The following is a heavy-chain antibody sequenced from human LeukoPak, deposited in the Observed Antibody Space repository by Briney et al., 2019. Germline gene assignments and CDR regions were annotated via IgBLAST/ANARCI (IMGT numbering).Heavy chain of an antibody. J-gene: IGHJ6*03. Sequence: SETLSLTCAVYGGSFSDYSWTWIRQAPGEGLEWIGEINHNGGTNHNPSLVSRVIMSVDTSKNQFSLKVSSVTAADTAVYYCARVGYRFSINDWSRTGLGAYPTKYYYYMDVWAKGPRSPSR. V-gene: IGHV4-34*01. CDR3: ARVGYRFSINDWSRTGLGAYPTKYYYYMDV. CDR2: INHNGGT. D-gene: IGHD5-18*01. CDR1: GGSFSDYS.